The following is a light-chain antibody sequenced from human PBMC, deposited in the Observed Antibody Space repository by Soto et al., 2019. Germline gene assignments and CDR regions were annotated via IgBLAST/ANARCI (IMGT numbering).Light chain of an antibody. Sequence: EGVLTQSPGTLSLSPGERATVSCRAGQSVGSNLAWYQQKPGQSPRVLIYDASNRATGIPARFSGSGSGTHYTLTINSLQPEDFATYFCQQYESYPYTFGQGTKVDI. V-gene: IGKV3-11*01. CDR2: DAS. CDR1: QSVGSN. CDR3: QQYESYPYT. J-gene: IGKJ2*01.